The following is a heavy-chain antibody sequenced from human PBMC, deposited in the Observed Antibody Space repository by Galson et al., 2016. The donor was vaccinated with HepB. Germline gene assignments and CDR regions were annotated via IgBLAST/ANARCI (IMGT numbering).Heavy chain of an antibody. D-gene: IGHD3-10*01. Sequence: SETLSLTCTVSGGSVNSGTSHWSWIRQPPGKGLEWIGYVHYSGNTNYNPSLGSRVSISIDTSKNQFSLKLTSMNTSATAVYYCARGRGGFDPWGQGTLVTVSS. CDR3: ARGRGGFDP. V-gene: IGHV4-61*01. J-gene: IGHJ5*02. CDR1: GGSVNSGTSH. CDR2: VHYSGNT.